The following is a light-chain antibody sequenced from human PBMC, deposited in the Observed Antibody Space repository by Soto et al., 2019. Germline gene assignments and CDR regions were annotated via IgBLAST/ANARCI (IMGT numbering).Light chain of an antibody. V-gene: IGLV1-40*01. J-gene: IGLJ3*02. CDR1: SSNIGAGYD. CDR3: QSYDSSLSALV. Sequence: QSVLTQPPSVSGAPGQGVTISCAGTSSNIGAGYDVHWYQQVPGTAPKLLIYTNSNRPSGVPDRFSGSKSGTSASLAITGLQAADEADYYCQSYDSSLSALVFGGGTQLTV. CDR2: TNS.